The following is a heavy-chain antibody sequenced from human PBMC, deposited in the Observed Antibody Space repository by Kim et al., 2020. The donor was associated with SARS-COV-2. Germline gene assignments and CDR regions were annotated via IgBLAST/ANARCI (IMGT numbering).Heavy chain of an antibody. J-gene: IGHJ4*02. V-gene: IGHV3-53*04. D-gene: IGHD6-13*01. Sequence: YYLDSVQGRVTTPRNQSENTLYLQMSSLRVEDTAVYFCARGGAAATGYFDYWGQGALVTVSS. CDR3: ARGGAAATGYFDY.